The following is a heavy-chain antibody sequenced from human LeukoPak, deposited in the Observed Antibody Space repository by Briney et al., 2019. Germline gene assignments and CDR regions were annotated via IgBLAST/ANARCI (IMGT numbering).Heavy chain of an antibody. CDR3: ARSAGYSSGWTY. V-gene: IGHV4-59*08. D-gene: IGHD6-25*01. J-gene: IGHJ4*02. CDR1: GGSISTYY. CDR2: IYYTGTT. Sequence: SETLSLTCTVSGGSISTYYWTWIRLPPGKGLEWIGYIYYTGTTSCNPSLKSRVTISVDTSKNQFSLRLTSVTAADTGVYYCARSAGYSSGWTYWGQGTLVTVSS.